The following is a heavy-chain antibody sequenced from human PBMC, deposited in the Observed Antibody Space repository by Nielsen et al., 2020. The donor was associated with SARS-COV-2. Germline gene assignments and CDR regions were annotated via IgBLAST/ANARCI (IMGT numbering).Heavy chain of an antibody. CDR3: AFYGSGYDQNWSDP. J-gene: IGHJ5*02. D-gene: IGHD5-12*01. Sequence: SVKVSCKASGGTFSSYAISWVRQAPGQGLEWMGGIIPIFGTANYAQKFQGRVTITADKSTSTAYMELISLRSQDTAVYYCAFYGSGYDQNWSDPWGQGTLVTVSS. CDR1: GGTFSSYA. CDR2: IIPIFGTA. V-gene: IGHV1-69*06.